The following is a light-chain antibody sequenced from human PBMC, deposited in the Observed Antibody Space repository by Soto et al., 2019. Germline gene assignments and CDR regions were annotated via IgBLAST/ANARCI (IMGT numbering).Light chain of an antibody. V-gene: IGKV3-20*01. CDR3: QEYAGSTIT. Sequence: TRSAEPLAVSAGGSASPSCSASQSVRSERLAWYQQKPGQAPRLVIFDASSRATGIPERFSGSGSGTDFTPTNTSLEPEDVAVYYCQEYAGSTITCGLGTRLEIK. CDR1: QSVRSER. CDR2: DAS. J-gene: IGKJ5*01.